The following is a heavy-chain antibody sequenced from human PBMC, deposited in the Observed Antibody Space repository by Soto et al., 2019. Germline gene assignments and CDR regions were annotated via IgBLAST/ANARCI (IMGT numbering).Heavy chain of an antibody. D-gene: IGHD3-16*02. Sequence: EVQLLESGGGLVQPGGSLRLSCAASGFTFSSYAMSWVRQAPGKGLEWVSAISGSGGSTYYADSVKGRFTISRDNSKNTLYLQMNSLRAEDTPVYYCAKDVDSMITFGGVIVEGAFDIWGQGTMVTVSS. V-gene: IGHV3-23*01. CDR1: GFTFSSYA. J-gene: IGHJ3*02. CDR3: AKDVDSMITFGGVIVEGAFDI. CDR2: ISGSGGST.